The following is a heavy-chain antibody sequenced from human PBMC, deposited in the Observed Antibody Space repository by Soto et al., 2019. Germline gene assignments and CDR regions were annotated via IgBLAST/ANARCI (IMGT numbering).Heavy chain of an antibody. CDR2: ISDDGSNK. CDR3: AKVARTPAMVTPPSLFGLGG. J-gene: IGHJ6*02. D-gene: IGHD5-18*01. V-gene: IGHV3-30*18. CDR1: ELTFSTSG. Sequence: GGSLRLSCADSELTFSTSGMHWVRQAPGKGLEWLAVISDDGSNKYYRDSVKGRFTISRDNSKNTLYLQMNSLRLEDTAVYYCAKVARTPAMVTPPSLFGLGGWGQGTTVTVS.